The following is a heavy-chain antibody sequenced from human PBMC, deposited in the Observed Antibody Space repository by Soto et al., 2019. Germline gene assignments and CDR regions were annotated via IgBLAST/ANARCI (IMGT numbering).Heavy chain of an antibody. J-gene: IGHJ4*02. D-gene: IGHD5-12*01. V-gene: IGHV1-3*01. CDR3: ARFGGYSGYDSLDY. CDR1: GYSFTSYA. CDR2: INAGNGNT. Sequence: QVQLVQSGAEVKKPGASVKVSCKASGYSFTSYAMYWVRQAPGQRLEWMGWINAGNGNTKYSQKFQGRVNITRDTSASTAYMELSSLRSEDTAVYYCARFGGYSGYDSLDYWGQGTLVTVSS.